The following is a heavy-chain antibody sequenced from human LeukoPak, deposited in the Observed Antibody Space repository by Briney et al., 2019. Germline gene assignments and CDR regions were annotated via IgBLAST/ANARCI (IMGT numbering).Heavy chain of an antibody. Sequence: PSETLCLTCTVSGGSISSYYWSWIRQPPGKGLEWIGYIYYSGSTNYNPSLKSRVTISVDTSKNQFSLKLSSVTAADTAVCYCARSAPYGDYYYYYMDVWGKGTTVTVSS. D-gene: IGHD4-17*01. CDR1: GGSISSYY. CDR3: ARSAPYGDYYYYYMDV. CDR2: IYYSGST. V-gene: IGHV4-59*01. J-gene: IGHJ6*03.